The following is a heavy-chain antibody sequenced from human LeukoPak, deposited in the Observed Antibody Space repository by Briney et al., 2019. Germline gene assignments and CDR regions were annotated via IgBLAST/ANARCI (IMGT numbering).Heavy chain of an antibody. CDR3: AKEVSMVRGYYYGMDV. V-gene: IGHV3-11*01. D-gene: IGHD3-10*01. J-gene: IGHJ6*02. CDR1: GFSFSDHY. Sequence: GGSLRLSCVASGFSFSDHYMSWIRQAPGKGLEWISYISSTGTTTYYADSVKGRFTISRDNAKNSLYLQMNSLRVEDTAAYYCAKEVSMVRGYYYGMDVWGQGTTVTVSS. CDR2: ISSTGTTT.